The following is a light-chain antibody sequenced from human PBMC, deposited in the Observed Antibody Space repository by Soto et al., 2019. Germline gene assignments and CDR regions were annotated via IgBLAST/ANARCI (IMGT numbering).Light chain of an antibody. CDR1: SSDVGGYNC. J-gene: IGLJ2*01. V-gene: IGLV2-8*01. CDR2: EVS. Sequence: QSALTQPPSASGSPGQSVTISCPGTSSDVGGYNCVSWYQQHPGKALKLIIYEVSKRPSEVPDRFSDCKSGNTASLSVSGLEAEYLADYYCSSYAGSNLVLFGRGTNLPVL. CDR3: SSYAGSNLVL.